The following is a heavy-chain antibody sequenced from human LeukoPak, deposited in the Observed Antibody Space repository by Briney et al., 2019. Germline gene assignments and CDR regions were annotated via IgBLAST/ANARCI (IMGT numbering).Heavy chain of an antibody. Sequence: GGSLRLSCAASGFTFSSYTMNWVRQAPGKGLEWVSSISSSSSYIYYVDSVKGRFTISRDNAKKSLYLQMNSLRAEDTAVYYCAREETPMVHDYWGQGTLVTVSS. CDR2: ISSSSSYI. V-gene: IGHV3-21*01. D-gene: IGHD5-18*01. J-gene: IGHJ4*02. CDR3: AREETPMVHDY. CDR1: GFTFSSYT.